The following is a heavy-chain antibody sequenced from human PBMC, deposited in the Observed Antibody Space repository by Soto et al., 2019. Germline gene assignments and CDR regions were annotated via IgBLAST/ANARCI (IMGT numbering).Heavy chain of an antibody. V-gene: IGHV4-4*02. D-gene: IGHD6-13*01. J-gene: IGHJ4*02. Sequence: SETLSLTCAVSGGSISSSNWWSWVRQPPGKGLEWIGEIYHSGSTNYNPFLKSRVTISVDKSKNQFSLKLSSVTAVDTAVYYCASSPPEYSSSWYYFDYWGQGTLVTVSS. CDR2: IYHSGST. CDR3: ASSPPEYSSSWYYFDY. CDR1: GGSISSSNW.